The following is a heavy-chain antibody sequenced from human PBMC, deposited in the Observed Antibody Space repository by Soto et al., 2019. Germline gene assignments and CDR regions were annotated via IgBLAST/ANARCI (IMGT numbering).Heavy chain of an antibody. CDR2: ISYDGSNK. D-gene: IGHD6-19*01. Sequence: QVQLVESGGGVVQPGRSLRLSCAASGFTFSSYGMHWVRQAPGKGLEWVAVISYDGSNKYYADSVKGRFTISRDNSKNTLYLQMHSLRAEDTAVYYCAKDGAGSGWRPQDYYYYAMDVWGQGTTVTVSS. CDR1: GFTFSSYG. CDR3: AKDGAGSGWRPQDYYYYAMDV. V-gene: IGHV3-30*18. J-gene: IGHJ6*02.